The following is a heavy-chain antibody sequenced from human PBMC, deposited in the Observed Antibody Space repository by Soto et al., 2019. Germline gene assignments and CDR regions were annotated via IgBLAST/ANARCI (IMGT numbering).Heavy chain of an antibody. D-gene: IGHD4-17*01. Sequence: QVQLQESGPGLVKPSQTLSLNCTVSGCSISSGAYYCWWIRQHPGEVLGRVGYMYYTVRTYYTPSLESRLILSGDTSKNQVSSKVAVLTDAGTAAYDGARRRSFRNRDYGEEDFDIWGQGTLVTVSS. CDR3: ARRRSFRNRDYGEEDFDI. CDR1: GCSISSGAYY. J-gene: IGHJ3*02. V-gene: IGHV4-31*03. CDR2: MYYTVRT.